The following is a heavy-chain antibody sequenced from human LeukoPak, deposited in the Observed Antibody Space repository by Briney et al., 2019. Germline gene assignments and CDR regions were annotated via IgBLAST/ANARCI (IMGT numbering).Heavy chain of an antibody. CDR3: ASSPGYGSYYFDY. Sequence: SGTLSLTCAVSGGSISSSNWWSWVRQPPGKGLEWIGEIYHSGSTNYNPSLKSRVTISVDKSKNQFSLKLSSVTAADTAVYYCASSPGYGSYYFDYWGQGTLVTVSS. CDR2: IYHSGST. CDR1: GGSISSSNW. D-gene: IGHD3-10*01. V-gene: IGHV4-4*02. J-gene: IGHJ4*02.